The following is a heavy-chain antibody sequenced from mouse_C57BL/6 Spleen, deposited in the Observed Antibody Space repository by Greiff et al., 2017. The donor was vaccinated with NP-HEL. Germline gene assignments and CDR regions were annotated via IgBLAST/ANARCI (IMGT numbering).Heavy chain of an antibody. D-gene: IGHD2-1*01. CDR1: GFNIKDYY. CDR3: TLYYGNWAWFAY. V-gene: IGHV14-1*01. CDR2: IDPEDGDT. J-gene: IGHJ3*01. Sequence: EVQLQQSGAELVRPGASVKLSCTASGFNIKDYYMHWVKQRPEQGLEWIGRIDPEDGDTEYAPKFQGKATMTADPSSNPAYLQLSSLTSEDTAVEYCTLYYGNWAWFAYWGQGTLVTVSA.